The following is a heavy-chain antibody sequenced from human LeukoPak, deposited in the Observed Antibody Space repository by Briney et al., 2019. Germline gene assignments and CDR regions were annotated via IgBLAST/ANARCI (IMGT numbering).Heavy chain of an antibody. D-gene: IGHD6-6*01. CDR2: IYSGGST. J-gene: IGHJ3*02. CDR3: AKDWAQYSSSGGAFDI. Sequence: GGSLRLSCAASGFTVSSNYMSWVRQAPGKGLEWVSVIYSGGSTYYADSVKGRFTISRDNSKNTLYLQMNSLRAEDTAVYYCAKDWAQYSSSGGAFDIWGQGTMVTVSS. CDR1: GFTVSSNY. V-gene: IGHV3-53*05.